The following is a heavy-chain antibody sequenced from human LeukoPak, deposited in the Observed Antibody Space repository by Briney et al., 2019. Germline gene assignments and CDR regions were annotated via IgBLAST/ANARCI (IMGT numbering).Heavy chain of an antibody. D-gene: IGHD4-17*01. CDR1: GGSISSYY. Sequence: SETLSLTCTVSGGSISSYYWSWIRQPPGKGLEWIGYIYYSGSTNYNPSLKSRVTISVDTSKNQFSLKLSSVTAADTAVYYCARNHYGDYGGSDYWGQGTLVTVSS. CDR3: ARNHYGDYGGSDY. J-gene: IGHJ4*02. CDR2: IYYSGST. V-gene: IGHV4-59*08.